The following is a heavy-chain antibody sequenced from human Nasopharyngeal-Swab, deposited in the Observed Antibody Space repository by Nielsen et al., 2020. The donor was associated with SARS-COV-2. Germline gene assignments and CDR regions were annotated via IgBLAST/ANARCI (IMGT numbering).Heavy chain of an antibody. D-gene: IGHD6-19*01. J-gene: IGHJ5*02. V-gene: IGHV1-8*01. Sequence: ASVKVSCKASGYTFTSYDINWVRQATGQGLEWMGWMNPNSGNTGYAQKFQGRVTMTRNTSISTAYMELSSLRSEDTAVYYCARKSSVAGTMWGNWFDPWGQGTLVTVSS. CDR1: GYTFTSYD. CDR2: MNPNSGNT. CDR3: ARKSSVAGTMWGNWFDP.